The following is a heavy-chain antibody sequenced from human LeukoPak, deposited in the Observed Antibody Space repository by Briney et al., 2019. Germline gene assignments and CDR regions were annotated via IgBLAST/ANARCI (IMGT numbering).Heavy chain of an antibody. CDR1: GGSISSYY. Sequence: SETLSLTCTVSGGSISSYYWSWIRQPPGKGLEWIGYIYSSGSTNYNPSLKSRVTISVDTSKNQFSLNLSSVTAADTAVYYCARDAGAVAGGGDYWGQGTLVTVSS. V-gene: IGHV4-59*12. J-gene: IGHJ4*02. CDR3: ARDAGAVAGGGDY. CDR2: IYSSGST. D-gene: IGHD6-19*01.